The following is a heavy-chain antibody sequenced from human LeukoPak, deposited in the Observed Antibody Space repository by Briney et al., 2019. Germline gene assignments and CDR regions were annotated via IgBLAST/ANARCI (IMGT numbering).Heavy chain of an antibody. CDR3: VRDEARYSSGYYPNWFDP. J-gene: IGHJ5*02. D-gene: IGHD3-22*01. CDR1: GYTFTSYD. CDR2: ISTYNGNT. V-gene: IGHV1-18*01. Sequence: ASVKVSCKASGYTFTSYDISWVRQAPGQGLEWMGWISTYNGNTNYAQKLQGRVTMTTDTITTTAYMELRSLRSDDTAVYYCVRDEARYSSGYYPNWFDPWGQGTLVTVSS.